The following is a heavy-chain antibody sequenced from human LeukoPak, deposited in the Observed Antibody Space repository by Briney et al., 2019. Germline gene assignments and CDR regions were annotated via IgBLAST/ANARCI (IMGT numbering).Heavy chain of an antibody. Sequence: GGSLRLSCAASGFTVSSNYMSWVRQAPGKGLEWVSVIYSGGSTYYADSVKGRFTISRDNSKNALYLQMNSLRAEDTAVYYCARARRRNQNDAFDIWGQGTMVTASS. CDR1: GFTVSSNY. D-gene: IGHD1-14*01. CDR2: IYSGGST. J-gene: IGHJ3*02. V-gene: IGHV3-53*01. CDR3: ARARRRNQNDAFDI.